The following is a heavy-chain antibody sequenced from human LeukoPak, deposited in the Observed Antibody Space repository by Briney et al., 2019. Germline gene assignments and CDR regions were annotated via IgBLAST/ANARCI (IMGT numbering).Heavy chain of an antibody. CDR1: GGSISSYY. Sequence: KPSETLSLTCTVSGGSISSYYWSWIRQPPGKGLEWIGYIYYSGSTYYNPSLKSRVTISVDTSKNQFSLKLSSVTAADTAVYYCARDNLFYGDYEGYFQHWGQGTLVTVSS. D-gene: IGHD4-17*01. CDR3: ARDNLFYGDYEGYFQH. V-gene: IGHV4-59*06. J-gene: IGHJ1*01. CDR2: IYYSGST.